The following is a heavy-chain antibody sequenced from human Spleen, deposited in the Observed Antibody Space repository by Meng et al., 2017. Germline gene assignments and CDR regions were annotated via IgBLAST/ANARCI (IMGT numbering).Heavy chain of an antibody. CDR2: ISGSGRAT. V-gene: IGHV3-23*01. Sequence: GESLKISCAVSGFTFNKHAMSWVRQAPGKGLEWVSAISGSGRATYYADSVKGRFTISRDNSKNTLYLQMNSLRAEDTAVYYCAKGSSGYDPVGFDYWGQGTRVTGSS. CDR3: AKGSSGYDPVGFDY. D-gene: IGHD5-12*01. J-gene: IGHJ4*02. CDR1: GFTFNKHA.